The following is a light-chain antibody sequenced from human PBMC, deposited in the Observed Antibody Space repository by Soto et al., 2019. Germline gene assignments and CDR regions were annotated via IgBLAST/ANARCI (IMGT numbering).Light chain of an antibody. CDR2: EVS. CDR1: SSDVGGYKY. CDR3: SSYTSSRTPYV. Sequence: QSALTQPASVSGSPGQSITISCTGTSSDVGGYKYVSWYQQHPGKAPKLVIYEVSNRPSGVSNRFSGSKSGNTASLTISGLQAEDEADYYCSSYTSSRTPYVFGTGTKLTVL. J-gene: IGLJ1*01. V-gene: IGLV2-14*01.